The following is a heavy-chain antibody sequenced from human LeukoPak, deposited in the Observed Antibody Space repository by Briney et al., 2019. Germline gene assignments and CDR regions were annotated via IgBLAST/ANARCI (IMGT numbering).Heavy chain of an antibody. CDR1: GFTFSSYA. CDR2: ISGNGVIT. Sequence: VGSLRLSYAASGFTFSSYAMSWVRQAPGKGLEWVSAISGNGVITYYADSVKGRFTISRDNSKYTLYLKMNSLGAEDTAVYYCAKGLMAKVTWDDWGKGTLVTVSS. V-gene: IGHV3-23*01. CDR3: AKGLMAKVTWDD. J-gene: IGHJ4*02. D-gene: IGHD4-17*01.